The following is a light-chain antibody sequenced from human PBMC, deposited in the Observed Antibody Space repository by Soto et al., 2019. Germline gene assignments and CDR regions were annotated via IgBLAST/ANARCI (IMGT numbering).Light chain of an antibody. V-gene: IGLV2-8*01. CDR2: EVT. Sequence: QSALTQPPSASGSPGQSVAITWTGTSSDIGGYNFVSWYQQHPGKAPKLMIFEVTRRPSGVPDRFSGSKSGNTATLVVSGLQPEDEADYYCSSHGGSNNPFVFGTGTKVTVL. CDR3: SSHGGSNNPFV. CDR1: SSDIGGYNF. J-gene: IGLJ1*01.